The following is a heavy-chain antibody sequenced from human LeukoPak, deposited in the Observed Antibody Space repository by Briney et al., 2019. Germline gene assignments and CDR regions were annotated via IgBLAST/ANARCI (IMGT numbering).Heavy chain of an antibody. Sequence: GASVKVSCKASGYTFTSYGISWVRQAPGKGLEWMGWISAYNGNTNYAQKLQGRGTMTTDTSTSTAYMELRSLRSDDTAVYYCARVSDDFWSGYYTGGTLDYWGQGTLVTVSS. J-gene: IGHJ4*02. CDR3: ARVSDDFWSGYYTGGTLDY. CDR2: ISAYNGNT. CDR1: GYTFTSYG. D-gene: IGHD3-3*01. V-gene: IGHV1-18*01.